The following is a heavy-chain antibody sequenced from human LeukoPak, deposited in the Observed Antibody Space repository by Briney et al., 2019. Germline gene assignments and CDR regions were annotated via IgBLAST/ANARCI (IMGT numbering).Heavy chain of an antibody. Sequence: PGGSLRLACAASGFTFSSYSVNWVRQAPGKGLEWVSSISSSSSYIYYADSVKGRFTISRDNAKNSLYLQMNSLRAEDTAVYYCAIPRSTSTYYYYYGMDVWGQGTTVTVSS. D-gene: IGHD2-2*01. CDR1: GFTFSSYS. CDR3: AIPRSTSTYYYYYGMDV. CDR2: ISSSSSYI. V-gene: IGHV3-21*01. J-gene: IGHJ6*02.